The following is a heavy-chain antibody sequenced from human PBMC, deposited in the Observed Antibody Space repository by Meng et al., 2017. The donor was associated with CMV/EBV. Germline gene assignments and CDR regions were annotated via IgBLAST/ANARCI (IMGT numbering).Heavy chain of an antibody. J-gene: IGHJ4*02. Sequence: QLQLQESGPGLVKHSENLSLTCTVSGGSISSSSYYWGWIRQPPGKGLEWIGSIYYSGSTYYNPSLKSRVTISVDTSKNQFSLKLSSVTAADTAVYYCARYSGSYYSYWGQGTLVTVSS. D-gene: IGHD1-26*01. CDR3: ARYSGSYYSY. CDR2: IYYSGST. CDR1: GGSISSSSYY. V-gene: IGHV4-39*01.